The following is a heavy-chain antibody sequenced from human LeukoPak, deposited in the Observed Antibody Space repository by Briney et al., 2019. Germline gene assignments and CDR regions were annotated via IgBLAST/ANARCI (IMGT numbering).Heavy chain of an antibody. CDR1: GYTFTSYD. V-gene: IGHV1-8*01. CDR2: MNPNSGNT. Sequence: ASVKVSCKASGYTFTSYDFNWVRQATGQGLEWMGWMNPNSGNTGYAQKFQGRVTMTRNTSISTAYMELSSLRSEDTAVYYCASAGYGSGSYQPYYFDYWGQGTLVTVSS. CDR3: ASAGYGSGSYQPYYFDY. D-gene: IGHD3-10*01. J-gene: IGHJ4*02.